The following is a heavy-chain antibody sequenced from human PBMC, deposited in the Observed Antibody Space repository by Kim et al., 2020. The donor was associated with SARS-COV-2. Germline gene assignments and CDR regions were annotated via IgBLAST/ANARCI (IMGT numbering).Heavy chain of an antibody. D-gene: IGHD3-10*01. CDR3: ASAFGELPLDY. Sequence: TYYADSVKGRFTISRDNSKNTLYLQMNSLRAEDTAVYYCASAFGELPLDYWGQGTLVTVSS. V-gene: IGHV3-53*01. J-gene: IGHJ4*02. CDR2: T.